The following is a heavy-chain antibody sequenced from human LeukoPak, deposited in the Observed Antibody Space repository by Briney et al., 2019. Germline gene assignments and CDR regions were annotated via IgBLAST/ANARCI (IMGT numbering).Heavy chain of an antibody. V-gene: IGHV1-3*01. D-gene: IGHD4-11*01. CDR2: INAGNGHT. Sequence: ASVKVSCKASGYTFANYAIYWVRQAPGQRLEWMGWINAGNGHTKYSQKFQGRVTITRDTSASTGHMELSSLRSEDTAVYYCARDGQDYNDYFWYFDYWGQGTLVTVSS. J-gene: IGHJ4*02. CDR1: GYTFANYA. CDR3: ARDGQDYNDYFWYFDY.